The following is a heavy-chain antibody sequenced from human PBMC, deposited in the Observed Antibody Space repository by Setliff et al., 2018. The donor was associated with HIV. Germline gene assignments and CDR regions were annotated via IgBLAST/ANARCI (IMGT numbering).Heavy chain of an antibody. D-gene: IGHD3-16*01. CDR2: IYYSGST. CDR3: AKTVVGDSYALPNDGFDI. V-gene: IGHV4-28*06. CDR1: GYSISSSHW. J-gene: IGHJ3*02. Sequence: SETLSLTCAVSGYSISSSHWWGWVRQPPGKGLEWIGYIYYSGSTNYNPSLKSRATTSVDTSNNRFSLKLSSVTALDTAVYYCAKTVVGDSYALPNDGFDIWGQGTMVTVSS.